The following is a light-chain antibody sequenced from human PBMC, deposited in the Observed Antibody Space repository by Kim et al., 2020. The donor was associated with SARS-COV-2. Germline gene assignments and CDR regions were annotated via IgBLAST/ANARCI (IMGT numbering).Light chain of an antibody. V-gene: IGKV3-20*01. CDR1: SSSY. Sequence: SSSYLTWYQQKPGQAPRLLIYSASARATGIPDRFSGSGSGTDFTLTISRLEPEDFAVYYCQQYVTTPWTFGQGTKVDIK. J-gene: IGKJ1*01. CDR2: SAS. CDR3: QQYVTTPWT.